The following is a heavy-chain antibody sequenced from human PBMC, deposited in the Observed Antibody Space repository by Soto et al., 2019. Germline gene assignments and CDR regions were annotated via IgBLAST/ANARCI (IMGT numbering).Heavy chain of an antibody. CDR1: GFTFSSYG. CDR2: ISYDGSNK. J-gene: IGHJ5*02. V-gene: IGHV3-30*18. D-gene: IGHD6-13*01. CDR3: AKLGSVAAEGDWFDP. Sequence: MRLSCAASGFTFSSYGMHWVRQAPGKGLEWVAVISYDGSNKYYADSVKGRFTISRDNSKNTLYLQMNSLRAEDTAVYYCAKLGSVAAEGDWFDPWGQGTLVTVSS.